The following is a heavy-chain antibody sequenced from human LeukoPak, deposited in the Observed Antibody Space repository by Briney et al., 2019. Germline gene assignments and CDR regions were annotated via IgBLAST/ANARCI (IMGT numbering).Heavy chain of an antibody. CDR2: IYPRDGST. J-gene: IGHJ4*02. CDR3: ARDQEGFDY. CDR1: GYTFTSNY. V-gene: IGHV1-46*01. Sequence: ASVKVSCKASGYTFTSNYIHWVRQAPGQGLEWMGMIYPRDGSTSYAQQFQGRVTVTRDTSTSTVHMELSGLRSEDTAVYYCARDQEGFDYWGQGTLVTVSS.